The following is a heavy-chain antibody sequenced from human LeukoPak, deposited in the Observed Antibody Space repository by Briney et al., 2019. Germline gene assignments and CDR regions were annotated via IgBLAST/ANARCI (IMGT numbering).Heavy chain of an antibody. CDR1: GFTFSSYS. J-gene: IGHJ5*02. D-gene: IGHD5-12*01. Sequence: PGGSLRLSCAASGFTFSSYSMNWVRQAPGKGLEWVSSISSSSSYIYYADSVKGRFTISRDNAKNSLYLQMNSLRAEDTAVYYCAIDFRGRGYDSGGNWFDPWGQGTLVIVSS. CDR2: ISSSSSYI. V-gene: IGHV3-21*01. CDR3: AIDFRGRGYDSGGNWFDP.